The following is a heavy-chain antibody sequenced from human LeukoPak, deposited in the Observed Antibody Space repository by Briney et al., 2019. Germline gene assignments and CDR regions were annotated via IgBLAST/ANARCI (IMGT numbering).Heavy chain of an antibody. Sequence: PSETLSLTCTVSGGSISSHYWSWIRQPPGKGLEWIGYIYYSGSTNYNPSLKSRVTISVDTSRNQFSLSLRSVSAADTAVYYCARHGDRYWYFELWGRGTLVTVSS. D-gene: IGHD3-16*02. CDR2: IYYSGST. CDR3: ARHGDRYWYFEL. V-gene: IGHV4-59*08. J-gene: IGHJ2*01. CDR1: GGSISSHY.